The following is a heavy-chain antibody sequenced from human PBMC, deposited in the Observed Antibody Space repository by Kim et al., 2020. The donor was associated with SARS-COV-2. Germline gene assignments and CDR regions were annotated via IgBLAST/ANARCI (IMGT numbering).Heavy chain of an antibody. V-gene: IGHV3-23*01. J-gene: IGHJ4*02. Sequence: GESVKGRFTIGRDNSTRTCYLQMKSLEAEDTAVYYCAKSITTSCYTSIDYWGQGTLVTVSS. D-gene: IGHD2-2*02. CDR3: AKSITTSCYTSIDY.